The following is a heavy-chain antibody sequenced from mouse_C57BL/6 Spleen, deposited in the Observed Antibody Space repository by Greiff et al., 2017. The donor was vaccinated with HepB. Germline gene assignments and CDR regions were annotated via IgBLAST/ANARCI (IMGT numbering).Heavy chain of an antibody. V-gene: IGHV5-4*03. CDR1: GFTFSSYA. Sequence: EVMLVESGGGLVKPGGSLKLSCAASGFTFSSYAMSWVRQTPEKRLEWVATISDGGSYTYYPDNVKGRFTISRDNAKNNLYLQMSHLKSEDTAMYYCAREITGGNYFDYWGQGTTLTVSS. CDR2: ISDGGSYT. CDR3: AREITGGNYFDY. D-gene: IGHD2-4*01. J-gene: IGHJ2*01.